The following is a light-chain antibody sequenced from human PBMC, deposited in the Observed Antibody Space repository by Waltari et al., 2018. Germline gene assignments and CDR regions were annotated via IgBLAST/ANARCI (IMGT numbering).Light chain of an antibody. V-gene: IGKV2-28*01. J-gene: IGKJ4*01. Sequence: DIVMTQSPLSLPVTPGDAASISCRSSQSLLHRNGHNYLDWYLQKPGQSPQLLIYLGSNRASGVPDRFSGSGSGTDFTLKISRVEAEDVGVYYCMQSLQTPLTFGGGTKVEIK. CDR3: MQSLQTPLT. CDR2: LGS. CDR1: QSLLHRNGHNY.